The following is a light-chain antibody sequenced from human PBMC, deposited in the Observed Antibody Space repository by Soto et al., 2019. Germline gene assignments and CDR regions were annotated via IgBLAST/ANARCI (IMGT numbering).Light chain of an antibody. V-gene: IGKV3-11*01. J-gene: IGKJ1*01. CDR3: QQRSNWPVT. CDR1: QSVSSF. Sequence: EIVLTRSPATLSLSPGERATLSCRASQSVSSFLGCCQQKPGQAPRLLIYDASNRATGIPARFSGSGSGTDFTLTISSLEPEDFAVYYCQQRSNWPVTFGQGTKV. CDR2: DAS.